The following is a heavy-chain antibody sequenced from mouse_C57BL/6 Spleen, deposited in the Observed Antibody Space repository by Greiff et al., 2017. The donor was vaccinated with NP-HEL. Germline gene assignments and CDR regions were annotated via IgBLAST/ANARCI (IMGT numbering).Heavy chain of an antibody. CDR3: TKSFSITTVVARYFDV. CDR2: IDPEDGDT. Sequence: EVKLMESGAELVRPGASVKLSCTASGFNIKDYYMHWVKQRPEQGLEWIGRIDPEDGDTEYAPKFQGKATMTADTSSHTAYLQLSSLTSEDTAVYYWTKSFSITTVVARYFDVWGTGTTVTVSS. CDR1: GFNIKDYY. V-gene: IGHV14-1*01. J-gene: IGHJ1*03. D-gene: IGHD1-1*01.